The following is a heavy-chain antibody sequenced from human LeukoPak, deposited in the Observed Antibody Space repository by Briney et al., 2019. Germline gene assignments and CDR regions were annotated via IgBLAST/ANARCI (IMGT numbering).Heavy chain of an antibody. D-gene: IGHD1-14*01. CDR3: ARGVEPLAANTLAY. V-gene: IGHV3-53*01. J-gene: IGHJ4*02. Sequence: GGSLRLPCAASGFTFSSYSMNWVRQAPGKGLEWVSVLYSDGNTKYADSVQGRFTISRDNSKNTLYLEMNSLSPDDTAVYYCARGVEPLAANTLAYWGQGTLVTVSS. CDR1: GFTFSSYS. CDR2: LYSDGNT.